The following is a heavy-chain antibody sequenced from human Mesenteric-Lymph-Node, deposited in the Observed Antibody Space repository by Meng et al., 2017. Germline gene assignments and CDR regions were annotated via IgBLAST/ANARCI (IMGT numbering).Heavy chain of an antibody. D-gene: IGHD6-19*01. J-gene: IGHJ3*02. CDR3: AKGASSGWYDAFDI. CDR1: GFTFDDYA. Sequence: GGSLRLSCAASGFTFDDYAMHWVRQAPGKGLEWVSGISWNSGSIGYADSVKGRFTISRDNAKNSLYLQMNSLRAEDTALYYCAKGASSGWYDAFDIWGQGTMVTVSS. V-gene: IGHV3-9*01. CDR2: ISWNSGSI.